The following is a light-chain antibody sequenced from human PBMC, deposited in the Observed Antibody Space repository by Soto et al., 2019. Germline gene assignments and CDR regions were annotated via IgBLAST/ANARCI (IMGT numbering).Light chain of an antibody. CDR2: GAS. CDR3: QQYGSSPLYT. Sequence: EIVLTQSPGTLSLSPGERATLSCRASQSVSSSYLAWYQQKPGQAPRLLIYGASSRATGIPARFSGSGFGTDFTLTISRLEPEDFAVYYCQQYGSSPLYTFGQGTKLEIK. J-gene: IGKJ2*01. CDR1: QSVSSSY. V-gene: IGKV3-20*01.